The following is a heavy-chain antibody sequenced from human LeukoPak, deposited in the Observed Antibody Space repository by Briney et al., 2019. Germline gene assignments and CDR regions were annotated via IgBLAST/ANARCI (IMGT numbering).Heavy chain of an antibody. CDR1: GGSFSGYY. V-gene: IGHV4-34*01. Sequence: TSETLSLTCAVYGGSFSGYYWSWIRQPPGKGLEWIGEINHSGSTNYNPSLKSRVTISVDTSKNQFSLKLSSVTAADTAVYYCARGSGETIFGVVITRFDPWGQGTLVTVSS. J-gene: IGHJ5*02. CDR2: INHSGST. D-gene: IGHD3-3*01. CDR3: ARGSGETIFGVVITRFDP.